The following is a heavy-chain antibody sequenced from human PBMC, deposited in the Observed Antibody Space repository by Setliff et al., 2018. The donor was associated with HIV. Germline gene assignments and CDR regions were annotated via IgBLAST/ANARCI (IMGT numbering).Heavy chain of an antibody. CDR1: GYTFTSYN. V-gene: IGHV1-8*03. Sequence: ASVKVSCKASGYTFTSYNINWVRQATGQGLEWVQQATGQGREWIGWMNPNSGNTDSAQKFQGRVTITRNTSISTAYMELSSLRSEDTAVYYCARVRLSMVRGPFDAFDIWGQGTMGTVSS. CDR3: ARVRLSMVRGPFDAFDI. CDR2: MNPNSGNT. D-gene: IGHD3-10*01. J-gene: IGHJ3*02.